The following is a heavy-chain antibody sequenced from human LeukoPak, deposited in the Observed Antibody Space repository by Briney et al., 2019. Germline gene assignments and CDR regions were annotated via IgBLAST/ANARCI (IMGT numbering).Heavy chain of an antibody. J-gene: IGHJ4*02. D-gene: IGHD3-22*01. CDR1: GFTFSTYA. V-gene: IGHV3-23*01. Sequence: PGGSLRLSCAASGFTFSTYAMSWVRQAPGKGLEWVSTIGGGGGGTYYADSVKGRFTISRDNSKNTLYLQMNSLRAEDTAVYYCAKARGYYDSSGYYSPFDYWGQGTLVTVSS. CDR2: IGGGGGGT. CDR3: AKARGYYDSSGYYSPFDY.